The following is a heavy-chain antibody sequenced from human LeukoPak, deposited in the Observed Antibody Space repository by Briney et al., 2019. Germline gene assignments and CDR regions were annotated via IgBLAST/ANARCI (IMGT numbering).Heavy chain of an antibody. CDR2: INGSST. J-gene: IGHJ4*02. V-gene: IGHV3-74*01. CDR1: GFTFSSYW. Sequence: GSLRLSCAASGFTFSSYWVHWVRQAPGKGLVWVSRINGSSTTYADSVKGRFTISRDNAKNTLYLQMNSLRAEDTAVYYCARGYSGSYRVDYWGQGTLVTVSS. D-gene: IGHD1-26*01. CDR3: ARGYSGSYRVDY.